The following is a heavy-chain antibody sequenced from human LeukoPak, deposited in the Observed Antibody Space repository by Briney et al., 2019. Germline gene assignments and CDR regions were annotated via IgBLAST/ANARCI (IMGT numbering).Heavy chain of an antibody. CDR1: GGTFSSYA. CDR2: IIPIFGTA. V-gene: IGHV1-69*05. D-gene: IGHD2-15*01. J-gene: IGHJ5*02. CDR3: ARGPDAYCSGGSCYVSNWFDP. Sequence: GASVKVSCKASGGTFSSYAISWVRQAPGQGLEWMGRIIPIFGTANYEQKFQGRVTITTDESTSTAYMELSSLRSEDTAVYYCARGPDAYCSGGSCYVSNWFDPWGQGTLVTVSS.